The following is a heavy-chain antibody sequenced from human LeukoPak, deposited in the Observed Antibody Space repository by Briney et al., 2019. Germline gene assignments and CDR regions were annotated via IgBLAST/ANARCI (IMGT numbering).Heavy chain of an antibody. Sequence: GGSLRLSCAVSGLTFRSFWMSWVRQAPGKGLEWVANINQDGSEKYFVDSVKGRFTISRDNSKNSLHLQMNTLRAEGTALYYCARERDGRFFDYWGQGTLVTVSS. CDR3: ARERDGRFFDY. CDR2: INQDGSEK. D-gene: IGHD5-24*01. CDR1: GLTFRSFW. J-gene: IGHJ4*02. V-gene: IGHV3-7*01.